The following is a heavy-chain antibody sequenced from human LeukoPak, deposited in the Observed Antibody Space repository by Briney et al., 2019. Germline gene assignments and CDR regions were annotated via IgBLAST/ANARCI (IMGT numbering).Heavy chain of an antibody. D-gene: IGHD4-17*01. V-gene: IGHV3-21*01. Sequence: GGSLRLSCAASGFTFSSYSMNWVRQAPGKGLEWVSSISSSSSYIYYADSVKGRFTISRDNAKNSLYLQMNSLRAEDTAVYYCARDGRPWTTATTNGWFDPWGQGTLVTVSS. CDR3: ARDGRPWTTATTNGWFDP. CDR2: ISSSSSYI. J-gene: IGHJ5*02. CDR1: GFTFSSYS.